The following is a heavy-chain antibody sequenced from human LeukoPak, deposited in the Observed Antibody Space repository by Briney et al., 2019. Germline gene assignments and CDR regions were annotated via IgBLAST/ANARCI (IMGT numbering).Heavy chain of an antibody. CDR1: GGSISTSNYY. CDR3: ARRGGIGVAGFGSYWFDP. D-gene: IGHD6-19*01. V-gene: IGHV4-39*07. Sequence: SETLSLTCTVSGGSISTSNYYWGWIRQPPGKGLEWIGSIYYSGSTYYNPSLKSRVTISVDTSKNQFSLKLRSVTAADTAVYYCARRGGIGVAGFGSYWFDPWGQGTLVTVSS. CDR2: IYYSGST. J-gene: IGHJ5*02.